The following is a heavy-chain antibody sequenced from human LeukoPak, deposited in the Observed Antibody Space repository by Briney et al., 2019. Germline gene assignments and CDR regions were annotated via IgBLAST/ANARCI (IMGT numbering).Heavy chain of an antibody. Sequence: SETLSLTCAVYGGSFSGYYWSWIRQPPGKGLEWIGEINHSGSTNYNPSLKSRVTISVDTSKNQFSLKLSSVTAADTAVYYCARNDFWSGYYTPYYYYYGMDVWGQGTTVTVSS. CDR1: GGSFSGYY. J-gene: IGHJ6*02. CDR2: INHSGST. V-gene: IGHV4-34*01. D-gene: IGHD3-3*01. CDR3: ARNDFWSGYYTPYYYYYGMDV.